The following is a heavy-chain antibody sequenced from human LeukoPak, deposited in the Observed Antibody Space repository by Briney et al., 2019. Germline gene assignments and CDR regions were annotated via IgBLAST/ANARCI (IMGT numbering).Heavy chain of an antibody. V-gene: IGHV3-30*02. J-gene: IGHJ3*02. CDR1: GFTFSSYG. CDR2: IRSDGSNT. D-gene: IGHD6-6*01. Sequence: GGSLRLSCAASGFTFSSYGMHWVRQAPGKGLEWVAFIRSDGSNTYYADSVKGRFTISRDNSKNTLYLQMNSLRAEDTAVYFCARVGGYSSSPGVYAFDIWGQGTMVTVSS. CDR3: ARVGGYSSSPGVYAFDI.